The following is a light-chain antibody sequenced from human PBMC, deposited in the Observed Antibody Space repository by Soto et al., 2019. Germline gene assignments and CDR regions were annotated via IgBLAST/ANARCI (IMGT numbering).Light chain of an antibody. J-gene: IGLJ3*02. V-gene: IGLV1-36*01. Sequence: QAVVTQPPSVSEAPRQRVTISCSGSRSNVGNNAVNWYQQLPGKAPKLLIYYDDLLPSGVSDRFSGSKSGTSASLAISGLQSEYEADYYCAVWDDSLNGVVFGGGTKLTVL. CDR2: YDD. CDR3: AVWDDSLNGVV. CDR1: RSNVGNNA.